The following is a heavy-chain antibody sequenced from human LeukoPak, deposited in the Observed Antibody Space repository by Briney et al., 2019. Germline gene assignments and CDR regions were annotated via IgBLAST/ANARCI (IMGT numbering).Heavy chain of an antibody. CDR1: GFTFTAFS. CDR3: ARVDFGDYFDTSDYHFLDF. J-gene: IGHJ4*02. V-gene: IGHV3-21*06. Sequence: GGSLRLSCAASGFTFTAFSMSWVRQAPGKALEWVSSIRSESTFTSYSDSVKGRFTISRDNAKNSLHLQMNSLRAEDTAVYFCARVDFGDYFDTSDYHFLDFWGQGTLVTVSS. CDR2: IRSESTFT. D-gene: IGHD3-22*01.